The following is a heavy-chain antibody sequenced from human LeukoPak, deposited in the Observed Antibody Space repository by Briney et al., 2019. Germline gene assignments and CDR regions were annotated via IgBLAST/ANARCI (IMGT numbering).Heavy chain of an antibody. V-gene: IGHV1-8*01. Sequence: ASVKVSCKASGYTFTSYDINWVRQAPGQGLEWMGWMNPNSGNTGYAQKFQGRVTMTRNTSISTAYMELSSLRSEDTAVYYCARLEMATTKYFQHWGQGTLVTVSS. J-gene: IGHJ1*01. CDR2: MNPNSGNT. D-gene: IGHD5-24*01. CDR3: ARLEMATTKYFQH. CDR1: GYTFTSYD.